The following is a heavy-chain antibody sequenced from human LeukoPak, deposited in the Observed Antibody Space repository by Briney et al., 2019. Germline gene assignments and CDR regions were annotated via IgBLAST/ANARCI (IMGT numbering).Heavy chain of an antibody. V-gene: IGHV1-2*02. J-gene: IGHJ5*02. Sequence: ASVKVSCKASGYTFTRSYMHWVRHAPGQGLAWLGWINPNSGGTNYAQKLQGRVTMTTDTSTSTAYMELRSLRSDDTFFYKQKTAYEILTGYSSWGQGTLVTVSS. CDR1: GYTFTRSY. CDR2: INPNSGGT. CDR3: KTAYEILTGYSS. D-gene: IGHD3-9*01.